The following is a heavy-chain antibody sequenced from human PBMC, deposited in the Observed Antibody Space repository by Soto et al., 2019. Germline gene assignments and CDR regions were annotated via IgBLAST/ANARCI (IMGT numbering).Heavy chain of an antibody. CDR3: ARAAVAGWFDP. CDR1: GGTFSGYT. V-gene: IGHV1-18*01. D-gene: IGHD6-19*01. J-gene: IGHJ5*02. Sequence: ASVKVSCKASGGTFSGYTIGWVRQAPGQGLEWMGRIIPILGNTNYVQKLQGRVTMTTDTSTSTAYMELRSLRSDDTAVYYCARAAVAGWFDPWGQGTLVTVSS. CDR2: IIPILGNT.